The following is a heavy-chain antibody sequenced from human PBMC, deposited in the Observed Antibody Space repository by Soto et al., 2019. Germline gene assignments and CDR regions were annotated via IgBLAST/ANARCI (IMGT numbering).Heavy chain of an antibody. V-gene: IGHV1-24*01. CDR3: XXXXXXXXXXXXXXYYGMDV. J-gene: IGHJ6*02. CDR2: FDPEDGET. Sequence: QVQLVQSGAEVKKPGASVKVSCKVSGYTLTELSMHWVRQAXXXXXXXMGXFDPEDGETIYAQKFQGRVTMTEDTSTXXXXXXXXXXXXXXXXXXXXXXXXXXXXXXXXXXYYGMDVWGQGTTVTVSS. CDR1: GYTLTELS.